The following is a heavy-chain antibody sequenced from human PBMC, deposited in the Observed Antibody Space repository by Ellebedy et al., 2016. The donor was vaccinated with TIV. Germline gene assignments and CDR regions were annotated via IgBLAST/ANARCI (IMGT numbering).Heavy chain of an antibody. CDR2: ISYEGSNK. Sequence: GESLKISCAASGFTFSSYGMHWVRQAPGKGLEWVAVISYEGSNKYYADSVKGRFHISRDSSKNALYLQMNSLGVEDTAVYFCERDTSPGWEIAAVPLGMDVWGQGTTVTVSS. V-gene: IGHV3-30*03. J-gene: IGHJ6*02. CDR3: ERDTSPGWEIAAVPLGMDV. D-gene: IGHD1-26*01. CDR1: GFTFSSYG.